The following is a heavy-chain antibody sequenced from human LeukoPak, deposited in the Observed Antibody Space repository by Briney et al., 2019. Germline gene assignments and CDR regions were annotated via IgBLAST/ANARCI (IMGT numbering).Heavy chain of an antibody. V-gene: IGHV4-34*01. CDR1: GGSFSVYY. Sequence: SETLSLICAVYGGSFSVYYWNWIRQPRGKGVECIGEINHSGTSYHNASLQSRITISVDTSKNKFSLKLSSVTAADTAVYYCARRGEQLYPNWFDPWGQGTLVTVSS. D-gene: IGHD6-13*01. CDR2: INHSGTS. CDR3: ARRGEQLYPNWFDP. J-gene: IGHJ5*02.